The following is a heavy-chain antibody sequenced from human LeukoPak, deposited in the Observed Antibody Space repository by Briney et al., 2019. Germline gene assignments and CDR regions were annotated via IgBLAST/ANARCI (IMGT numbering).Heavy chain of an antibody. V-gene: IGHV3-21*01. D-gene: IGHD2-2*01. J-gene: IGHJ6*02. CDR2: ISSSSSYI. Sequence: PGGSLRLSCAASGFTFSSYSMNWVRQAPGKGLEWVSSISSSSSYIYYADSVKGRFTISRDNAKNSLYLQMNSLRAEDTAVYYCAREDIVVVPAARRYYYYGMDVWGQGTTVTVSS. CDR3: AREDIVVVPAARRYYYYGMDV. CDR1: GFTFSSYS.